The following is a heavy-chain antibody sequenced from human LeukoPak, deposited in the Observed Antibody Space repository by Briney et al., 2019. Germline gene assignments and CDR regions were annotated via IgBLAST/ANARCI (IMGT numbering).Heavy chain of an antibody. Sequence: ASVKVSCKASGYTFTGYYMHWVRQAPGQGLELMGRINPNSGGTNYAKKFQGRVTMTRDTSISTAYMELSRLRSDDTAVYYCARDPDDSSSSLYFQHWGQGTLVTVSS. V-gene: IGHV1-2*06. J-gene: IGHJ1*01. CDR1: GYTFTGYY. D-gene: IGHD6-6*01. CDR2: INPNSGGT. CDR3: ARDPDDSSSSLYFQH.